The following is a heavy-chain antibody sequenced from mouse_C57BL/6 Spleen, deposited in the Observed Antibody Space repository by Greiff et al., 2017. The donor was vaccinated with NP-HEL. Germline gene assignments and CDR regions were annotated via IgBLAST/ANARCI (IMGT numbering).Heavy chain of an antibody. Sequence: EVQVVESGGGLVQPKGSLKPSCAASGLTFNNYALHWVRQASGKGLEWVARIRSKSSNYATYYADSVKDRFNISGDDSQSMLYLQMSNLKTEDTAMYYCVRERYDSYYRGYAMNYWGQGTSVTVSS. CDR3: VRERYDSYYRGYAMNY. J-gene: IGHJ4*01. CDR2: IRSKSSNYAT. D-gene: IGHD2-3*01. CDR1: GLTFNNYA. V-gene: IGHV10-3*01.